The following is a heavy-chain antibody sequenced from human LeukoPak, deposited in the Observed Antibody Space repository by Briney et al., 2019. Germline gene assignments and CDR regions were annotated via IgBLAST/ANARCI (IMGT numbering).Heavy chain of an antibody. CDR1: GGSLSSHY. V-gene: IGHV4-59*11. CDR3: ARFSSGCSTSSCYLTY. CDR2: IHDTGST. Sequence: SETLSLTCSVSGGSLSSHYWSWIRQPPGKGLELTGHIHDTGSTFYNPSLRGRVTISLDTSNNQFSLKLTSMTAADTAVYYCARFSSGCSTSSCYLTYWGQGTLVTVS. D-gene: IGHD2-2*01. J-gene: IGHJ4*02.